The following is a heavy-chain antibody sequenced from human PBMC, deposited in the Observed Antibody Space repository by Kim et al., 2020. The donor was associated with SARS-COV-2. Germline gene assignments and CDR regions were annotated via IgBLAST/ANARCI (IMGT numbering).Heavy chain of an antibody. Sequence: GGSLRLSCAASGFTVSSNYMSWVRQAPGKGLEWVSVIYSGGSTYYADSVKGRFTISRDNSKNTLYLQMNSLRAEDTAVYYCARGDEYSSSSPYFDYWGQGTLVTVSS. V-gene: IGHV3-53*01. D-gene: IGHD6-6*01. CDR1: GFTVSSNY. CDR2: IYSGGST. J-gene: IGHJ4*02. CDR3: ARGDEYSSSSPYFDY.